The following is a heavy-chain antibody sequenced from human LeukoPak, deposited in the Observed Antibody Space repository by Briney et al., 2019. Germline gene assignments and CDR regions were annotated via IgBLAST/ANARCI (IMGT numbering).Heavy chain of an antibody. CDR3: ARENPSGYYNRPIDY. Sequence: PSETLSLTCTVSGASISSYYWSWIRQPPGKGLEWIGDIYYSGSIKYNPSLKSRVTMSVDASKNQFSLKLSSVTAADTAIYYCARENPSGYYNRPIDYWGQGTLVTVSS. J-gene: IGHJ4*02. D-gene: IGHD3-22*01. CDR2: IYYSGSI. V-gene: IGHV4-59*01. CDR1: GASISSYY.